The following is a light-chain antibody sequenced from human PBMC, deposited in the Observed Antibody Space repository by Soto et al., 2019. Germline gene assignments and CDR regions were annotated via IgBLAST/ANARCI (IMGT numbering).Light chain of an antibody. CDR1: QSISSSY. V-gene: IGKV3-20*01. CDR2: AAS. Sequence: EIVLTQSPGTLSLSPGERATLSCRASQSISSSYLAWYQQKPGQAPGLLIYAASTRATGIPDRFSGSGSGTDFTLTISRLEPEDFAVYYCQQFDSSPITFGGGTKAEIK. J-gene: IGKJ4*01. CDR3: QQFDSSPIT.